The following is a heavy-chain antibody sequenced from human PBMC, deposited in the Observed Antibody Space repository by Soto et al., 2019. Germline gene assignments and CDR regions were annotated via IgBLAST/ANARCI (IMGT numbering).Heavy chain of an antibody. J-gene: IGHJ4*02. CDR2: IFWDDDK. Sequence: SGPTLVNPTQTLTLTCAFSGFSLSTYGVGVGWIRQPPGKAPEWLALIFWDDDKKFTPYLENRLTITKDTPNNQVVLTMTNMDPVDTATYFCAYKYLTYFDFWGQGILVTVSS. CDR3: AYKYLTYFDF. V-gene: IGHV2-5*02. D-gene: IGHD3-9*01. CDR1: GFSLSTYGVG.